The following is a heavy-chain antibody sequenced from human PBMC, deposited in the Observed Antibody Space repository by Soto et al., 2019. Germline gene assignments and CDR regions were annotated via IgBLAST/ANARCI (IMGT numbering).Heavy chain of an antibody. CDR2: IIPIFGTA. CDR3: ARGGPAYYYDSSGYSLDY. Sequence: SVKVSCQDSGGTFSSYSFSRGRQAPWQGVEWMGRIIPIFGTANYAKKFQGRVTITADESTSTAYMELSSLRSEDTAVYYCARGGPAYYYDSSGYSLDYWGQGTLVTVSS. V-gene: IGHV1-69*13. CDR1: GGTFSSYS. J-gene: IGHJ4*02. D-gene: IGHD3-22*01.